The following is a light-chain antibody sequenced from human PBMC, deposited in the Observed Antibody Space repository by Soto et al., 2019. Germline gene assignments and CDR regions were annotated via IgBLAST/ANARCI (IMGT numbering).Light chain of an antibody. CDR3: QQSYSTASP. CDR2: AAS. CDR1: QSISSY. J-gene: IGKJ3*01. V-gene: IGKV1-39*01. Sequence: DIQMTQSPSSLSASVGDRVTITCRASQSISSYLNWYQQKPGKAPKLLIYAASSLQSGVPSRFSGSGSGTDFAITISGLQPAHFATNCYQQSYSTASPFGPRTKVAI.